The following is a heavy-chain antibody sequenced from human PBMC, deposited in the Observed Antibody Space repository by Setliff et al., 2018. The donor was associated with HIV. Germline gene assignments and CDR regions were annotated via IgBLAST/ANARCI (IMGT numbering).Heavy chain of an antibody. CDR1: GYSFTDYY. D-gene: IGHD3-22*01. Sequence: ASVKVSCKASGYSFTDYYIHWVRQAPGQGLEWMGWINPKSDGTNYAQKFQGWITMTRDTSISTAYMELSRLRSDDTAVYYCARGMDYYDTSGYYPFDYWGQGTLVTAPQ. V-gene: IGHV1-2*04. CDR2: INPKSDGT. CDR3: ARGMDYYDTSGYYPFDY. J-gene: IGHJ4*02.